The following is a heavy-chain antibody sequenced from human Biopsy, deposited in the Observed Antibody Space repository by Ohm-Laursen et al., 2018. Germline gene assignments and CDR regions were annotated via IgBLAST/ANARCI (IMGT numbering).Heavy chain of an antibody. Sequence: SDTLSLTWAVYGESFNGYYWSWIRQAPGKGLEWIGEINHSGRTNYNPSLKNRVTISVDTSKNQFSLKVRSVTAADTAVYYCVRGVDYYDPYHYYALDVWGQGTTVTVSS. J-gene: IGHJ6*02. CDR1: GESFNGYY. CDR2: INHSGRT. CDR3: VRGVDYYDPYHYYALDV. D-gene: IGHD3-22*01. V-gene: IGHV4-34*01.